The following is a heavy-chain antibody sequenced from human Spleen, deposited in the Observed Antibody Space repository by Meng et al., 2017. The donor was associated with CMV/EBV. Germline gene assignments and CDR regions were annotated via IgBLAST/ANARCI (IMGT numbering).Heavy chain of an antibody. CDR3: LRGSGGSV. V-gene: IGHV4-30-4*01. CDR2: IPHRGSS. Sequence: QVEGSGPGLVPPSQTLSLTCPVSGGSISSGDYYWSWIRQPPGKGLEWIGEIPHRGSSAYNPSLKSRVSMSIDKSKNQFSLKLTSVTAADTAVYHCLRGSGGSVWGQGTLVTVSS. D-gene: IGHD3-10*01. J-gene: IGHJ1*01. CDR1: GGSISSGDYY.